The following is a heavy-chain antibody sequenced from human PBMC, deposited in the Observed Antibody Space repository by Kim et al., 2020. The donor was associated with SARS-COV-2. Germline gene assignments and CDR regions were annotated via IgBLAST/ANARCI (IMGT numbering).Heavy chain of an antibody. CDR1: GVSIRQNW. J-gene: IGHJ5*02. V-gene: IGHV4-4*02. CDR3: ARGGSSGLTVVDWLDP. D-gene: IGHD6-25*01. CDR2: IYHSGTT. Sequence: SETLSLTCTVSGVSIRQNWWSWVRQSPGKGLEWIGDIYHSGTTNYNPSLANRVTMSADTSSNQFSLKLISMTIADTAMYYCARGGSSGLTVVDWLDPWGQETLLAVSS.